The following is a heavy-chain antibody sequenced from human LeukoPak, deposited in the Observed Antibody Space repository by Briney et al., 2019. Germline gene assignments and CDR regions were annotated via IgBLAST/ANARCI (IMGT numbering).Heavy chain of an antibody. CDR2: ISSSSDTI. V-gene: IGHV3-48*02. CDR3: ARVPGWTVDY. J-gene: IGHJ4*02. D-gene: IGHD3/OR15-3a*01. CDR1: GFIFSSYT. Sequence: PAGSLRLSCAASGFIFSSYTMNWVRQAPGEGLEWVSHISSSSDTIYYADSVKGRFTISRDNAKNSLYLQMNSLRDEDTAVYFCARVPGWTVDYWGQGTLVTVSS.